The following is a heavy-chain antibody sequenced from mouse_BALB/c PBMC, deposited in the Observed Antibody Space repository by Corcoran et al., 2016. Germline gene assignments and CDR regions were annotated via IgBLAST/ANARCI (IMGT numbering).Heavy chain of an antibody. Sequence: QIQLVRSGPELKKPGETVKISCKASGYTFTNYGMNWVKQAPGKGLKWMGWINTYTGEPTYADDFKGRVAFSLETSASTAYLQINNLKNEDTATYFCARYTGYYYAMDYWGQGTSVTVSS. J-gene: IGHJ4*01. CDR3: ARYTGYYYAMDY. CDR2: INTYTGEP. V-gene: IGHV9-3-1*01. CDR1: GYTFTNYG. D-gene: IGHD2-2*01.